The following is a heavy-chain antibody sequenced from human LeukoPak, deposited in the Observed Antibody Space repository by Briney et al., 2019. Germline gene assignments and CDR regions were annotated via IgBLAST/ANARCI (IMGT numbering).Heavy chain of an antibody. CDR3: GRGKRISFVVRGGLVPQIDY. Sequence: SETLSLTCTVSGGSISSSSYYWGWTRQPPGKGLGWIGSIYYSGSTYYYPSLKSRVTISVNTPKNQFSLKLSSVAPADTAVYICGRGKRISFVVRGGLVPQIDYWGQGTLVTVSS. CDR1: GGSISSSSYY. CDR2: IYYSGST. V-gene: IGHV4-39*07. D-gene: IGHD2-2*01. J-gene: IGHJ4*02.